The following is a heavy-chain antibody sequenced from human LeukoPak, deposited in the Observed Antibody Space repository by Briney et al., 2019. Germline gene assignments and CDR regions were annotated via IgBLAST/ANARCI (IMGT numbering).Heavy chain of an antibody. CDR1: GFIFSSYS. D-gene: IGHD3-10*01. Sequence: GGSLRLSCAASGFIFSSYSMNWVRQAPGKGLEWVSSISSSSTYIYYADSVKGRFTISRDNAKNSLYLQMNSLRAEDTAVYYCARGRITMVRGNFDYWGQGTLVTVSS. J-gene: IGHJ4*02. CDR3: ARGRITMVRGNFDY. V-gene: IGHV3-21*01. CDR2: ISSSSTYI.